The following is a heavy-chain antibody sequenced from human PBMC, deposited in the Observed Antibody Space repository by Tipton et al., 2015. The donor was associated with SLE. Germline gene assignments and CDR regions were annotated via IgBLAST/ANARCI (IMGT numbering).Heavy chain of an antibody. V-gene: IGHV4-30-4*01. Sequence: TLSLTCTVSGGSISSGDYYWSWIRQPPRKGLEWIGYIYYSGSTYYNPSLKSRVTISVDTSKNQFSLKLSSVTAADTAVYYCARAFGSYFAFDIWGQGTMVTVSS. J-gene: IGHJ3*02. D-gene: IGHD1-26*01. CDR1: GGSISSGDYY. CDR2: IYYSGST. CDR3: ARAFGSYFAFDI.